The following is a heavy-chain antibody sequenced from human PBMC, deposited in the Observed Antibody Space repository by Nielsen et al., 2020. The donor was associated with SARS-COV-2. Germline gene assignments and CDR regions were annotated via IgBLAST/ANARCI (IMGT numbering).Heavy chain of an antibody. V-gene: IGHV4-39*07. CDR2: IYYSGST. J-gene: IGHJ4*02. CDR1: GGSISSSSYY. Sequence: SETLSLTCTVSGGSISSSSYYWGWIRQPPGKGLEWIGSIYYSGSTYYNPSLKSRVTISVDTSKNQFSLKLSSVTAADTAVYYCARDYYDSSGYYGYFDYWGQGTLVTVSS. D-gene: IGHD3-22*01. CDR3: ARDYYDSSGYYGYFDY.